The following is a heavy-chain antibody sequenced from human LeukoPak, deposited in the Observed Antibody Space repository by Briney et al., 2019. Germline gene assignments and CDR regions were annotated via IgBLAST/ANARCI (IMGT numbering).Heavy chain of an antibody. CDR1: SDSISRYY. Sequence: SETLSLTCTVSSDSISRYYWSWIRQPPGKGLEWIGFIYYSGSTNYNPSLRSRVTISVDTSKNQFSLKLTSVTAADTALYYCDLWGRGTLVTVSS. CDR2: IYYSGST. V-gene: IGHV4-59*01. J-gene: IGHJ2*01. CDR3: DL.